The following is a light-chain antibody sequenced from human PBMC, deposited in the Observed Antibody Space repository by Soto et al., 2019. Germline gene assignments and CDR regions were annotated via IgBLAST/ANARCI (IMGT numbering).Light chain of an antibody. Sequence: EIVLTQSPATLSSSPGETATLSCRASQYVGTRLAWYQHKPGQAPRLLIYYTSNRATGIPARFSGSGSGTDFTLTINSLAPEDFAIYYCQQYYAYPPTFGPGTKVDV. CDR1: QYVGTR. CDR3: QQYYAYPPT. J-gene: IGKJ3*01. CDR2: YTS. V-gene: IGKV3-11*01.